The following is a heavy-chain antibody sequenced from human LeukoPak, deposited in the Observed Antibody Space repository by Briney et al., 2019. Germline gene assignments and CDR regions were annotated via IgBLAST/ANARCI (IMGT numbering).Heavy chain of an antibody. CDR2: ISGGGDNT. D-gene: IGHD2-8*01. V-gene: IGHV3-23*01. CDR3: ARASYCSNGVCYLVEY. J-gene: IGHJ4*02. CDR1: GFTFSSYA. Sequence: GGSRRLSCGASGFTFSSYAMSWVRQAPGKGLEWVSSISGGGDNTYYADSVKGRFTISRDTSKNTLYLQMNSLRAEDTAVYYCARASYCSNGVCYLVEYWGQGTLVTVSS.